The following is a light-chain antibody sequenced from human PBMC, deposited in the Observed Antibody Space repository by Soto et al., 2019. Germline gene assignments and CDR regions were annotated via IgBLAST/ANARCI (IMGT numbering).Light chain of an antibody. CDR2: SNN. CDR3: GAWDDTVTSPGLV. J-gene: IGLJ3*02. Sequence: QSVLTQPPSVSGTPGQRITLSCSGSNSNVGTNFVYWYQQLPGTAPKLLIYSNNQRPSGVPDRFFATKSGTSASLAISGLRSDDEAHYYCGAWDDTVTSPGLVFGGGTKLTVL. CDR1: NSNVGTNF. V-gene: IGLV1-47*02.